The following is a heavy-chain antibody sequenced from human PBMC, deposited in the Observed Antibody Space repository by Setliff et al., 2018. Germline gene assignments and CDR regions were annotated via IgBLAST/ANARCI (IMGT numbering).Heavy chain of an antibody. CDR1: GDSISDISYY. V-gene: IGHV4-39*01. Sequence: SETLSLTCTISGDSISDISYYWGFIRQATGKGPEWIGSIDESGTAYYNPSLERRVTMSIDTSKNQFYLNMNSVTAADTAVYYCARQPYSTTYYSYYYYMDVWGKGTTVTVSS. CDR2: IDESGTA. D-gene: IGHD6-13*01. J-gene: IGHJ6*03. CDR3: ARQPYSTTYYSYYYYMDV.